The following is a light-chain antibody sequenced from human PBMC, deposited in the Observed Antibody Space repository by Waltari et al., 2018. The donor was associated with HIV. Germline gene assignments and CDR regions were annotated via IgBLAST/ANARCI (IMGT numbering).Light chain of an antibody. V-gene: IGKV3-20*01. CDR2: DGS. Sequence: EIVLTQSPGTLSLSQGERATLACRASQSVTNNYLAWYQQKPGQAPRLLIYDGSNRATGIPDRFSGGGSGTDFSLTISRLEPEDFAVYYCQQFSDSPLTFGGGTKVEIK. CDR1: QSVTNNY. CDR3: QQFSDSPLT. J-gene: IGKJ4*01.